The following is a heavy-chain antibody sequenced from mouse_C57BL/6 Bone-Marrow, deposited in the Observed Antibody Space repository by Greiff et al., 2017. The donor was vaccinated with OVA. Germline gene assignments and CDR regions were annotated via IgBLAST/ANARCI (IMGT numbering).Heavy chain of an antibody. D-gene: IGHD2-1*01. CDR3: ARFLYYGNMDY. J-gene: IGHJ4*01. CDR1: GYTFTRYG. Sequence: SGAELARPGASVTLSCKASGYTFTRYGISWVKQRTGQGLEWIGEIYPRSGNTYYNEKFKGKATLTADKSSSTAYMELRSLTSEDSAVYFCARFLYYGNMDYWGQGTSVTVSS. V-gene: IGHV1-81*01. CDR2: IYPRSGNT.